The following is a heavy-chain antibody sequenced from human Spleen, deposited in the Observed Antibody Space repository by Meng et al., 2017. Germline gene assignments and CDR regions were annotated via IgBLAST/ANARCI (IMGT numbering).Heavy chain of an antibody. CDR3: AGQTDTAMALDY. V-gene: IGHV5-51*01. J-gene: IGHJ4*02. CDR1: GYSFTSYW. CDR2: IYPGDSDT. Sequence: GESLKISWKGSGYSFTSYWIGWVRRRPGKGLEWMGIIYPGDSDTRYSPSFQGQVTISADQSISTAYLQWSSLKASDTAMYYCAGQTDTAMALDYWGQGTLVTVSS. D-gene: IGHD5-18*01.